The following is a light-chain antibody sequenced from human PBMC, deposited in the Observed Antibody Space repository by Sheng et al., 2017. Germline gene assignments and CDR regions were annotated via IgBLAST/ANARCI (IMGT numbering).Light chain of an antibody. CDR2: GAS. V-gene: IGKV3-15*01. J-gene: IGKJ1*01. Sequence: EIVLTQSPATLSLSPGERATLSCRASQSVGSYLAWYQHKPGQAPRLLIYGASTRATGIPARFSGSGSGTEFTLTISSLQSEDFAVYYCQQYINLPETFGQGTKVELK. CDR1: QSVGSY. CDR3: QQYINLPET.